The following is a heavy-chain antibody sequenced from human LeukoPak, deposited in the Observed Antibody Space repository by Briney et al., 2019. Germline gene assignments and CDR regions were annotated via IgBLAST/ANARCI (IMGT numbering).Heavy chain of an antibody. CDR2: IYYSGST. J-gene: IGHJ5*02. V-gene: IGHV4-39*01. CDR3: ARLVVAATYWFDP. Sequence: PSETLSLTCTVSGVSISSSSYYWGWIRQPPGKGLEWIGSIYYSGSTYYNPSLKSRVTISVDTSKNQFSLKLSSVTAADAAVYYCARLVVAATYWFDPWGQGTLVTVSS. D-gene: IGHD2-15*01. CDR1: GVSISSSSYY.